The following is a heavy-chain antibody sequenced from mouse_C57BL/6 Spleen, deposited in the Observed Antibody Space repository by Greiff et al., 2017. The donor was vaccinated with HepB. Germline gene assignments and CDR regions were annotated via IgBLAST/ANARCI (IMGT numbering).Heavy chain of an antibody. J-gene: IGHJ2*01. D-gene: IGHD4-1*01. V-gene: IGHV5-17*01. Sequence: EVQLVESGGGLVKPGGSLKLSCAASGFTFSDYGMHWVRQAPEKGLEWVAYISSGSSTIYYADTVKGRFTISRDNAKNTLFLQMTSLRSEDTAMYYCARRNWDEYFDYWGQGTTLTVSS. CDR1: GFTFSDYG. CDR3: ARRNWDEYFDY. CDR2: ISSGSSTI.